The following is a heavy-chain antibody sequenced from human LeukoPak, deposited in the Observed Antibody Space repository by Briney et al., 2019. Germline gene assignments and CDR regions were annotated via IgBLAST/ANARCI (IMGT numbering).Heavy chain of an antibody. D-gene: IGHD3-10*01. Sequence: SETLSLTCTVSGGSISSYYWSWIRQPAGKGLVWIGRIYTSGSTNYNPSPKSRVTMSVDTSKNQFSLKLSSVTAADTAVYYCARVRLLWFGELPQYYFDYWGQGTLVTVSS. J-gene: IGHJ4*02. CDR3: ARVRLLWFGELPQYYFDY. CDR1: GGSISSYY. V-gene: IGHV4-4*07. CDR2: IYTSGST.